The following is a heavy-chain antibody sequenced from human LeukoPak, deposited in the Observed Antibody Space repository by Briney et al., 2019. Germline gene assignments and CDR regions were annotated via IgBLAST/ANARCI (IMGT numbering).Heavy chain of an antibody. D-gene: IGHD1-26*01. CDR3: ARGRSGSRHDAFDI. CDR1: GFTFSDYY. V-gene: IGHV3-11*01. Sequence: GGSLTLSCTASGFTFSDYYMSWIRQAPGKGLEGFSYISSSGSTIYYADSVKGRFTISRDNAKNSLYLQMNSLRAEDTAVYYCARGRSGSRHDAFDIWGQGTMVTVSS. CDR2: ISSSGSTI. J-gene: IGHJ3*02.